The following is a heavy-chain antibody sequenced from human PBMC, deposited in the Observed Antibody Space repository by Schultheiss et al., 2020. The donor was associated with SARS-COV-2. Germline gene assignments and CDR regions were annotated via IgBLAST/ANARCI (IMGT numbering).Heavy chain of an antibody. D-gene: IGHD2-2*01. V-gene: IGHV3-23*01. CDR2: ISGSGGST. CDR3: ATHCSSTSCLGAFDI. CDR1: GFTFSSYA. J-gene: IGHJ3*02. Sequence: VGSLRLSCAASGFTFSSYAMSWVRQAPGKGLEWVSAISGSGGSTYYADSVKGRFTISRDNAKNSLYLQMNSLRAEDTAVYYCATHCSSTSCLGAFDIWGQGTMVTVSS.